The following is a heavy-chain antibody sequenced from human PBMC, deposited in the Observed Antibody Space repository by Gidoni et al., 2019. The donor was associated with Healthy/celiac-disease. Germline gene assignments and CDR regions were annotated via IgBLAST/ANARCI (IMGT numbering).Heavy chain of an antibody. V-gene: IGHV3-23*01. J-gene: IGHJ4*02. CDR3: AKDVNTAMVVFDY. Sequence: EVQLLESGGGLVQPGGSLRLSCSASGFTFSSYAMSWVRQAPGKGLEWVSAISGSGYSTYYADSVKGRFTISRDNSKNTLYLQMNRLRAEDTAVYYCAKDVNTAMVVFDYWGQGTLVTVSS. CDR2: ISGSGYST. D-gene: IGHD5-18*01. CDR1: GFTFSSYA.